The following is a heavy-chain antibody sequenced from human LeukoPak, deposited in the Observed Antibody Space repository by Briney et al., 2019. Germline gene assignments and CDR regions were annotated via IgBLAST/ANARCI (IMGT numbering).Heavy chain of an antibody. CDR1: GFTFSSYS. V-gene: IGHV3-48*01. D-gene: IGHD6-19*01. Sequence: GGSLRLSCAASGFTFSSYSMNWVRQAPGKGLKWVSYISSSSSTIYYADSVKGRFTISRDNAKNSLYLQMNSLRAEDTAVYYCARAPSIAEAGGLIDYWGQGTLVTVST. J-gene: IGHJ4*02. CDR3: ARAPSIAEAGGLIDY. CDR2: ISSSSSTI.